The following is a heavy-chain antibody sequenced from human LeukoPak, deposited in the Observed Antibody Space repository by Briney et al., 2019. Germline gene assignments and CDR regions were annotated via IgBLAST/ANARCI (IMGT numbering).Heavy chain of an antibody. D-gene: IGHD2-2*01. CDR2: IYYSGST. Sequence: SETLSLTCTVSGGSISSYYWSWIRQPPGKGLEWIGYIYYSGSTNYNPSLKSRVTISVDTSKNQFSLELSSVTAADTAVYYCARAGYCSSTSCSAYYYYYYMDVWGKGTTVTVSS. J-gene: IGHJ6*03. CDR3: ARAGYCSSTSCSAYYYYYYMDV. CDR1: GGSISSYY. V-gene: IGHV4-59*01.